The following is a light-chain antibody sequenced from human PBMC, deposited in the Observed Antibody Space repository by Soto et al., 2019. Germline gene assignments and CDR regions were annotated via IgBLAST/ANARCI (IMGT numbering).Light chain of an antibody. CDR2: LGS. V-gene: IGKV2-28*01. CDR3: LQAIQTPPT. Sequence: DIVMTQSPLSLPVTPGEPASISCRSSQSLLHSNGYNYLDWYLQKPGQSRQLLSYLGSNRASGVHDKFSGSGSGTDFTLKISRVEAEDVGVYYCLQAIQTPPTFGQGTKLEIK. CDR1: QSLLHSNGYNY. J-gene: IGKJ2*01.